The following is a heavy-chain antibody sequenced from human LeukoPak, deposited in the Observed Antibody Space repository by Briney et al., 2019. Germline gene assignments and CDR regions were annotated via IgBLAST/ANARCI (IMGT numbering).Heavy chain of an antibody. CDR3: ARLRYYDSSGVF. Sequence: PGGSLRLSCAASGFTFSSYAMHWVRQAPGKGLEWVAVISYDGSNKYYADSVKGRFTISRDNAKNSLYLQMNSLRAEDTAVYYCARLRYYDSSGVFWGQGTLVTVSS. CDR2: ISYDGSNK. V-gene: IGHV3-30-3*01. J-gene: IGHJ4*02. D-gene: IGHD3-22*01. CDR1: GFTFSSYA.